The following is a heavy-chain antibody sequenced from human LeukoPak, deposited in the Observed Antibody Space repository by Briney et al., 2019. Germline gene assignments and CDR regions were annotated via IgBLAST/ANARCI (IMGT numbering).Heavy chain of an antibody. Sequence: ASVKASCKASGYSFTSYYMHWVRQAPGQGLEWMGFINPSGSSAAYAQKFQGRLTMTRDMFTSTDYMELTSLTSDDTAVYYCARGRGVRGVVKLDYWGQGTLVTVSS. CDR1: GYSFTSYY. V-gene: IGHV1-46*01. CDR3: ARGRGVRGVVKLDY. J-gene: IGHJ4*02. D-gene: IGHD3-10*01. CDR2: INPSGSSA.